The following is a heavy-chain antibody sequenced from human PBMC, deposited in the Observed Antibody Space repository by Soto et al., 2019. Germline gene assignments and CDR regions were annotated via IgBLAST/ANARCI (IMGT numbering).Heavy chain of an antibody. J-gene: IGHJ4*02. V-gene: IGHV4-31*03. D-gene: IGHD4-4*01. Sequence: SETLSLTCTVSGGSISSGGYYWSWIRQHPGKGLEWIGYIYYSGSTYYNPSLKSRVTISVDTSKNQFSLKLSSVTAADTAVYYCASLTYSNNDYWGQGTLVTVSS. CDR2: IYYSGST. CDR1: GGSISSGGYY. CDR3: ASLTYSNNDY.